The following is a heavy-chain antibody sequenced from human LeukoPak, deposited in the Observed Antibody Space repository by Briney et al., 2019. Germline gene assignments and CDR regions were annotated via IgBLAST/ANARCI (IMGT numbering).Heavy chain of an antibody. CDR1: GGTFSSYA. CDR2: IIPIFGTA. D-gene: IGHD3-3*01. CDR3: ARGTQTYYDFWSGFDY. J-gene: IGHJ4*02. Sequence: SVKVSCKASGGTFSSYAISWVRQAPGQGLEWMGGIIPIFGTANYAQKFQGRVTITADESTSTAYMELSSLRSEDTAVYYCARGTQTYYDFWSGFDYWGQGTLVTVSS. V-gene: IGHV1-69*13.